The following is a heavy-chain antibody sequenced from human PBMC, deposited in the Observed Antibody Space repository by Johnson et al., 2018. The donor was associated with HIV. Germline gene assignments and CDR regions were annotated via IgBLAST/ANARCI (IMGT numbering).Heavy chain of an antibody. D-gene: IGHD1-7*01. CDR2: ITWNGGSI. CDR1: GFTFNDYG. J-gene: IGHJ3*02. Sequence: QLVESGGGLVQPDRSLRLSCVASGFTFNDYGMNWVRQVPGKGLEWVSGITWNGGSIGYADSVKGRFTISRDNAKNSLYLQMNSLRAEDTALYYCAKAQTGTTGAFDIWGQGTMVTVSS. CDR3: AKAQTGTTGAFDI. V-gene: IGHV3-9*01.